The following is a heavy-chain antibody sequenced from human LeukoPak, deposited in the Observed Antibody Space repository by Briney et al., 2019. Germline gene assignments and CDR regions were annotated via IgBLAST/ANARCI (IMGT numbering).Heavy chain of an antibody. Sequence: SQTLSLTCAISGDSVSSNSAAWNWIRQSPSRGIQWLGRTSYRSKWYNDYEVSVKGRIAINPDTSKNKFSLQLTSVTPEDTAVYYCARAKGRSPLFDYWGQGTLVTVSS. V-gene: IGHV6-1*01. J-gene: IGHJ4*02. CDR1: GDSVSSNSAA. D-gene: IGHD6-13*01. CDR3: ARAKGRSPLFDY. CDR2: TSYRSKWYN.